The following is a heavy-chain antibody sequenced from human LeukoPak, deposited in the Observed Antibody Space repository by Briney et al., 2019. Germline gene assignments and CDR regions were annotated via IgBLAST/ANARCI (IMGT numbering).Heavy chain of an antibody. J-gene: IGHJ4*02. CDR1: GFTFDDYG. D-gene: IGHD5-18*01. Sequence: GGSLRLSCAASGFTFDDYGMSWVRQAPGKGLEWVSGINWNGGSTGYADSVKGRFTISRDNAKNSLYLQRNSLRAEDMALYYCAREGGGTAMVYFDYWGQGTLVTVSS. V-gene: IGHV3-20*04. CDR3: AREGGGTAMVYFDY. CDR2: INWNGGST.